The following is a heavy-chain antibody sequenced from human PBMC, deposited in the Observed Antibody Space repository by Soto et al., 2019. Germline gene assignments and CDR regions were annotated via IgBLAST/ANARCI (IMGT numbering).Heavy chain of an antibody. CDR2: IWYDGSNK. Sequence: GGSLRLSCAASGFTFSSYGMHWVRQAPGKGLEWVAVIWYDGSNKYYADSVKGRFTISRDNSKNTLYLQMNSLRAEDTAVYYCARGGIVVVPAAIHTRGAFDIWGQGTMVTVSS. CDR1: GFTFSSYG. CDR3: ARGGIVVVPAAIHTRGAFDI. D-gene: IGHD2-2*01. J-gene: IGHJ3*02. V-gene: IGHV3-33*01.